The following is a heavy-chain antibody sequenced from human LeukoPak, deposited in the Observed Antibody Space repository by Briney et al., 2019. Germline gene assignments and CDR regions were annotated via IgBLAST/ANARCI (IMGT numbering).Heavy chain of an antibody. CDR2: ISYDGSNK. CDR3: AKDYYGSGTDV. V-gene: IGHV3-30-3*01. D-gene: IGHD3-10*01. Sequence: GGSLRLSCAASGFTFSSYAMHWVRQAPGKGLEWVAVISYDGSNKYYADSVKGRFTISRDNSKNTLYLQMNSLRAEDTAVYYCAKDYYGSGTDVWGQGTTVTVSS. CDR1: GFTFSSYA. J-gene: IGHJ6*02.